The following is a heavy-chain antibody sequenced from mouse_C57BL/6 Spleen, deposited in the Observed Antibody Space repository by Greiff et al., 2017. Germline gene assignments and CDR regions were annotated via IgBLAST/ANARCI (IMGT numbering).Heavy chain of an antibody. CDR2: IRSKSSNYAT. CDR1: GFTFNTYA. CDR3: VRGPSYGSSYDYYAMDY. Sequence: EVQRVESGGGLVQPKGSLKLSCAASGFTFNTYAMHWVRQAPGKGLEWVARIRSKSSNYATYYADSVKDRFTISRDDSQSMLYLQMNNLKTEDTAMYYCVRGPSYGSSYDYYAMDYWGQGTSVTVSS. J-gene: IGHJ4*01. D-gene: IGHD1-1*01. V-gene: IGHV10-3*01.